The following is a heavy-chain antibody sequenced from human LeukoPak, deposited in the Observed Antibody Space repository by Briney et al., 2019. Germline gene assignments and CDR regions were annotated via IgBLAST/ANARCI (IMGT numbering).Heavy chain of an antibody. CDR2: IYYSGST. V-gene: IGHV4-59*01. Sequence: PSGTLSLTCTVSGGSISSYYWSWIRQPPGKGLEWIGYIYYSGSTNYNPSLKSRVTISVDTSKNQFSLKLSSVTAADTAVYYCARDGAVAGTGLDYWGQGTLVTVSS. D-gene: IGHD6-19*01. CDR3: ARDGAVAGTGLDY. CDR1: GGSISSYY. J-gene: IGHJ4*02.